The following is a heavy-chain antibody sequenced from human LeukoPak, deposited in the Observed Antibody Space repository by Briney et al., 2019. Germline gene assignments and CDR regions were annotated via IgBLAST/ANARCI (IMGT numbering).Heavy chain of an antibody. CDR1: GGSISSYY. CDR3: ARVSGYDWESFYDY. Sequence: PSETLSLTCTVSGGSISSYYWSWIRQPPGKGLEWIVYIYYSGSTNYNPSLKSRVTISVDTSKNQFSLKLNSVTAADTAVYYCARVSGYDWESFYDYWGQGTLVTVSS. V-gene: IGHV4-59*01. CDR2: IYYSGST. D-gene: IGHD5-12*01. J-gene: IGHJ4*02.